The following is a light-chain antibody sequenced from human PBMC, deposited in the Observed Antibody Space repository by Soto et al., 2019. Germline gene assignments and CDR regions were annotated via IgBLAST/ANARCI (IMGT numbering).Light chain of an antibody. V-gene: IGLV2-11*01. Sequence: QSVLTQPRSVSGSPGQSVTISCSGTSSDVGGYNYVSWYQQHPGKAPKLMIFDVSQRPSGVPDRFSGSKSGNTASLTISGLQAEDEADYYCCSYAGNYTYVFGTGTKLTVL. CDR3: CSYAGNYTYV. J-gene: IGLJ1*01. CDR1: SSDVGGYNY. CDR2: DVS.